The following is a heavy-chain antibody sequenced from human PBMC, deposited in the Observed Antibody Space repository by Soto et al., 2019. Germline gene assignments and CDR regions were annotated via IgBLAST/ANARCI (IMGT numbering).Heavy chain of an antibody. CDR1: GESVSNHTYY. CDR3: ARVDLALSENFDL. J-gene: IGHJ2*01. CDR2: IYSRGSI. Sequence: PSETLSLTCVVSGESVSNHTYYWSWIRQPPGKGLEWIGYIYSRGSISYSASLKSRVTISLDTSKNQFSLMLKSVTAADTATYFCARVDLALSENFDLWGRGTLVTVSS. V-gene: IGHV4-61*01.